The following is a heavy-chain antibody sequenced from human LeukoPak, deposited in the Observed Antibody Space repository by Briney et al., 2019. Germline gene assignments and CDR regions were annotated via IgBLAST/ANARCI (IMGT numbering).Heavy chain of an antibody. D-gene: IGHD2-2*02. J-gene: IGHJ4*02. Sequence: GGSLRLSCAASGFTVSSNYMSWVRQAPGKGLEWVSVIYSGGSTYYADSVKGRFTISRDNSKNTLYLQMNSLRAEDTAVYYCAKGHCGSTTCYTGFDYWGQGTLVTVSS. V-gene: IGHV3-66*01. CDR1: GFTVSSNY. CDR2: IYSGGST. CDR3: AKGHCGSTTCYTGFDY.